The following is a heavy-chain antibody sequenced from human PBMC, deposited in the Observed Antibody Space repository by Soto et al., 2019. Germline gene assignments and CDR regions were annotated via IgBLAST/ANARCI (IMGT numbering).Heavy chain of an antibody. V-gene: IGHV3-20*04. J-gene: IGHJ3*02. CDR2: INWNGGST. D-gene: IGHD3-22*01. CDR3: AGYVYYDSSGFQGDTFYI. Sequence: PGGSLRLSCAASGFTFDDYGMSWVRQAPGKGLEWVSGINWNGGSTRYADSVKGRFTISRDNAKNTLDLQMNSLRADDTAVYYCAGYVYYDSSGFQGDTFYIWGQGTMVTVSS. CDR1: GFTFDDYG.